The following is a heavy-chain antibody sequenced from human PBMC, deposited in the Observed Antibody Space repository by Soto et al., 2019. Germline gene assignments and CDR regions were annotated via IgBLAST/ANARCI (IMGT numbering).Heavy chain of an antibody. CDR1: GGSFSGYY. J-gene: IGHJ3*02. CDR3: ARDARFYGSGSLDAFDI. CDR2: INHSGST. Sequence: QVQLQQWGAGLLKPSETLSLTCAVYGGSFSGYYWSWIRQPPGKGLEWIGEINHSGSTNYNPSLKSRVTISVDTSKNQFSLQLSSVTAADTAVYYCARDARFYGSGSLDAFDIWGQGTMVTVSS. V-gene: IGHV4-34*01. D-gene: IGHD3-10*01.